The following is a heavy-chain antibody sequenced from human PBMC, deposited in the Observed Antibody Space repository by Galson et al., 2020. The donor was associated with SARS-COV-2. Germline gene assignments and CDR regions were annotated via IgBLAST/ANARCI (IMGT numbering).Heavy chain of an antibody. J-gene: IGHJ2*01. D-gene: IGHD2-15*01. CDR3: AIDRGVDGGISEDFDL. Sequence: SETLSLTCTVSGFSISSGYFWAWIRQSPEKGLQWIRFIYHSGSTYYNPSLKSRANISVDTSKKQFSLKLTSVSAADTGVYYCAIDRGVDGGISEDFDLWGRGTLVTVYS. CDR1: GFSISSGYF. CDR2: IYHSGST. V-gene: IGHV4-38-2*02.